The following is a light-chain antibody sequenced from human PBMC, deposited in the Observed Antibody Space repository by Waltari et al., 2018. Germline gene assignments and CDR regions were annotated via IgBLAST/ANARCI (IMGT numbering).Light chain of an antibody. J-gene: IGLJ3*02. Sequence: QSALTQPRSVSGSPGHSVTFSCTGTSSDDVSWYQQHPGKVPNLMIYYVSQRPSGVPDRFSGSKSGNTASLTISGLQVEDEADYYCCSSAGSFTWVFGGGTKLTVL. CDR3: CSSAGSFTWV. CDR1: SSDD. V-gene: IGLV2-11*01. CDR2: YVS.